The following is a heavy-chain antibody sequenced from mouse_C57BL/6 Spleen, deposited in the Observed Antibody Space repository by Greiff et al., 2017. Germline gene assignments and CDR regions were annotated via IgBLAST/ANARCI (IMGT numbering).Heavy chain of an antibody. CDR2: INPSTGGT. J-gene: IGHJ1*03. CDR1: GYSFTGYY. V-gene: IGHV1-42*01. CDR3: ARPKLTGGPYWYFDV. D-gene: IGHD4-1*01. Sequence: EVQLQQSGPELVKPGASVKISCKASGYSFTGYYMNWVKQSPEKSLEWIGEINPSTGGTTYNQKFKAKATLTVDKSSSTAYMQLKSLTSEDSAVYYCARPKLTGGPYWYFDVWGTGTTVTVSS.